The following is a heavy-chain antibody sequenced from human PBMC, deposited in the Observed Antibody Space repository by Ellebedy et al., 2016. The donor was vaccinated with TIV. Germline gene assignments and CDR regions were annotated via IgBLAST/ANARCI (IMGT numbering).Heavy chain of an antibody. V-gene: IGHV4-34*01. CDR3: ARGGGYSSGWYPGYYYYGMDV. CDR2: INHSGST. J-gene: IGHJ6*02. Sequence: SETLSLXXAVYGGSFSGYYWSWIRQPPGKGLEWIGEINHSGSTNYNPSLKSRVTISVDTSKNQFSLKLSSVTAADTAVYYCARGGGYSSGWYPGYYYYGMDVWGQGTTVTVSS. CDR1: GGSFSGYY. D-gene: IGHD6-19*01.